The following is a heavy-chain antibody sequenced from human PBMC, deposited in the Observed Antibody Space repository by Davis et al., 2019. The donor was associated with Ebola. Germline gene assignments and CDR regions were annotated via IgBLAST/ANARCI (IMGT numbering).Heavy chain of an antibody. D-gene: IGHD2-2*01. V-gene: IGHV3-30*03. J-gene: IGHJ4*02. Sequence: GESLKISCAASGFTFSSYGMHWVRQAPGKGLEWVAVISYDGSNKYYADSVKGRFTISRDNAKNTLYLQMNSLRAEDTAVYYCARDWGYCSSTSCYGAGYWGQGTLVTVSS. CDR3: ARDWGYCSSTSCYGAGY. CDR1: GFTFSSYG. CDR2: ISYDGSNK.